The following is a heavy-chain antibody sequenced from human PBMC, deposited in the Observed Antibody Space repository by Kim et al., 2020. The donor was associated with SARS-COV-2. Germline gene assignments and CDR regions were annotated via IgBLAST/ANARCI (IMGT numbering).Heavy chain of an antibody. V-gene: IGHV4-59*09. J-gene: IGHJ4*02. CDR2: GST. Sequence: GSTNYIPSLKSRVTISVNTSKKQFSLKLSSVTAADTAVYYCARGLRYADYWGQGTLVTVSS. D-gene: IGHD3-9*01. CDR3: ARGLRYADY.